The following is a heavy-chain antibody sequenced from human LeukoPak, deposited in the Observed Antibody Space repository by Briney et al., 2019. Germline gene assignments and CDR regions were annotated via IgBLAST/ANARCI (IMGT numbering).Heavy chain of an antibody. CDR1: GFTFSSYS. Sequence: GGSLRLSCAASGFTFSSYSMNWVRQAPGKGLEWVSYISSRSSTIFYGDSVRGRFTISRDDAENSLYLQMNSLRDDDTAVYYCARPSPGVVPAADAFDIWGQGTMVTVSS. D-gene: IGHD2-2*01. V-gene: IGHV3-48*02. J-gene: IGHJ3*02. CDR3: ARPSPGVVPAADAFDI. CDR2: ISSRSSTI.